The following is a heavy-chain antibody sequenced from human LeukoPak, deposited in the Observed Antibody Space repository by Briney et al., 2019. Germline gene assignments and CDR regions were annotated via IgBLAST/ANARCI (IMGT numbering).Heavy chain of an antibody. D-gene: IGHD6-13*01. J-gene: IGHJ6*03. Sequence: ASVKVSCRASGYTFTSYGISWVRQAPGQGLEWMGWISAYNGNTNYAQKLQGRVTMTTDTSTSTAYMELRSLRSDDTAVYYCARSGYSCSWAPPTYYYYYMDVWGKGTTVTVSS. CDR3: ARSGYSCSWAPPTYYYYYMDV. CDR2: ISAYNGNT. CDR1: GYTFTSYG. V-gene: IGHV1-18*01.